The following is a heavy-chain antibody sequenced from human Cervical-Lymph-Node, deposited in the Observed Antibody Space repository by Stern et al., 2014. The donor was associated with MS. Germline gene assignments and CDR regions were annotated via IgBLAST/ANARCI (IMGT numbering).Heavy chain of an antibody. CDR3: TKRESDFWSGGFDP. J-gene: IGHJ5*02. CDR1: GFTFSVYG. V-gene: IGHV3-30*18. D-gene: IGHD3-3*01. CDR2: ISYDGSNK. Sequence: VQLVESGGGVVQPGRSLRLSCAASGFTFSVYGMHWVRTAPGQGLEWGALISYDGSNKSYADSVKGRFTISRDNSKDTLYLQMNSLRSEDTAVYYCTKRESDFWSGGFDPWGQGTLVTVSS.